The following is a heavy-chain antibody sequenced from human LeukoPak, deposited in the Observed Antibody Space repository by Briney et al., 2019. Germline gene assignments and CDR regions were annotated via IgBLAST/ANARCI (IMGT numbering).Heavy chain of an antibody. CDR2: IYYNGRT. Sequence: PSETLSLTCTASGGSIRSSRYYWGWIRQPPGKGLEWIATIYYNGRTFYNPSLMGRVTISLDSSKNQFSLRLNSVAAADTAIYYCACRVNIVLLPSPLPDCWAQGTLVTVSS. CDR1: GGSIRSSRYY. CDR3: ACRVNIVLLPSPLPDC. V-gene: IGHV4-39*01. J-gene: IGHJ4*02. D-gene: IGHD2-2*01.